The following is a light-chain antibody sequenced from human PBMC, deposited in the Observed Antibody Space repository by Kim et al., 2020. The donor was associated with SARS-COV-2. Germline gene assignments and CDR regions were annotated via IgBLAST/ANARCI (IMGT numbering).Light chain of an antibody. CDR3: CSHAGSFVV. CDR1: SSDVGGYNQ. CDR2: AVS. J-gene: IGLJ2*01. V-gene: IGLV2-11*01. Sequence: QSALTQPRSVSGSPGQSVTISCTGTSSDVGGYNQVSWYQQHPGKAPKLMIYAVSKWPSGVPDRFSGSKSGNTASLTISGLQPEDEADYYCCSHAGSFVVFGGGTKVTVL.